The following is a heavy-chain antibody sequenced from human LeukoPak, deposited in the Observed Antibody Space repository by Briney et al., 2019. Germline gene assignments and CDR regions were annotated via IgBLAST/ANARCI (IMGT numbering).Heavy chain of an antibody. V-gene: IGHV1-3*01. J-gene: IGHJ6*02. CDR2: INAGNGNT. CDR1: GYTFTSYA. Sequence: ASVKVSCKASGYTFTSYAMHWVRQAPGQRLEWMGWINAGNGNTKYSQKFQGRVTITRDTSASTAYMELSSLRSEDTAVYYCASKPPGSGYDYYYGMDVWGQGTTVTVS. D-gene: IGHD3-3*01. CDR3: ASKPPGSGYDYYYGMDV.